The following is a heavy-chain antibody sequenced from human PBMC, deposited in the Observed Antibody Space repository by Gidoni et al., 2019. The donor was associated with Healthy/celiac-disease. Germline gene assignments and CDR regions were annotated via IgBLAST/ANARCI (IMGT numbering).Heavy chain of an antibody. CDR2: ISSSSSYI. V-gene: IGHV3-21*06. CDR1: GFTFISYS. Sequence: EVQLVESGGGLVKPGGSLRLSCAASGFTFISYSMNWVRQAPGKGLEWVSSISSSSSYIYYADSVKGRFTISRDNAKNSLYLQMNSLRAEDTAVYYCARYGEDRDYYYYGMDVWGQGTTVTVSS. J-gene: IGHJ6*02. D-gene: IGHD4-17*01. CDR3: ARYGEDRDYYYYGMDV.